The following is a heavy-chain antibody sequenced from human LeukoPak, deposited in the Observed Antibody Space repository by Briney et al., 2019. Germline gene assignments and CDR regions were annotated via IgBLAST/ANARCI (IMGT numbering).Heavy chain of an antibody. D-gene: IGHD6-19*01. Sequence: PGGSLRLSCAASGFTFSSYGMHWVRQAPGKGLEWVAFIRYDGSNKYYADSVKGRFTISRDNSKNTLYLQMNSLRAEDTAVYYCAKAKGLAGYGSGWYYFDYWGQGTLVTVSS. CDR3: AKAKGLAGYGSGWYYFDY. V-gene: IGHV3-30*02. CDR1: GFTFSSYG. J-gene: IGHJ4*02. CDR2: IRYDGSNK.